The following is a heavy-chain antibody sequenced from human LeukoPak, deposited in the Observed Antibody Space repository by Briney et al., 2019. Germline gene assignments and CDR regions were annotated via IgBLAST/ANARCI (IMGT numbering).Heavy chain of an antibody. CDR3: TTEFYYDSSGYVDY. V-gene: IGHV3-15*01. J-gene: IGHJ4*02. CDR2: IKSKTDGGTT. D-gene: IGHD3-22*01. Sequence: GGSLRLSCAASGFTFSNAWMSWVRQAPGKGLEWVGRIKSKTDGGTTDYAAPVKGRFTISRDDSKNTLYLQMNSLKTEDTAVYYCTTEFYYDSSGYVDYWGQGTLVTVSS. CDR1: GFTFSNAW.